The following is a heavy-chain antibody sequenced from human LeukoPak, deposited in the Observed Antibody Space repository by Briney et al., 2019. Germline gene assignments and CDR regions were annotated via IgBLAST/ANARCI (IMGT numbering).Heavy chain of an antibody. CDR1: GYTFTSYY. D-gene: IGHD3-9*01. CDR3: ARDMRWLVY. V-gene: IGHV7-4-1*02. CDR2: INTNTGNP. J-gene: IGHJ4*02. Sequence: ASVTVSFKASGYTFTSYYMHWVRQAPGQGLEWMGWINTNTGNPTYAQGFTGRFVFSLDTSVSTAYLQISSLKAEDTAVYYCARDMRWLVYWGQGTLVTVSS.